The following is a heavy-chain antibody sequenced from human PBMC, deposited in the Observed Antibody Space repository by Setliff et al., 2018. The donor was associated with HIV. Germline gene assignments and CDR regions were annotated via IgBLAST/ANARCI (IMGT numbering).Heavy chain of an antibody. J-gene: IGHJ4*02. Sequence: PGGSLRLSCAASGFTFTNAWMSWVRQAPGKGLEWVGRIKSKTDGETEDYAAPVKGRFTISRDDSKNTLYLQMNSLKTEDTAVYYCTTGTRLVDWGQGALDTVSS. CDR1: GFTFTNAW. CDR3: TTGTRLVD. D-gene: IGHD2-21*01. CDR2: IKSKTDGETE. V-gene: IGHV3-15*01.